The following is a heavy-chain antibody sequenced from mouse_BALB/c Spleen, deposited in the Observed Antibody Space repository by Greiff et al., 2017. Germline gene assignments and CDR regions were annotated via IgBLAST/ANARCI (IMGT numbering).Heavy chain of an antibody. D-gene: IGHD1-1*01. Sequence: EVQLQQSGAELVRPGASVKFSCKASGFNIKDYYMHWVKQRPEQGLEWIGWIDPENGNTIYDAKFQGKASITADTSSNTAYLQLSSLTSEDTAVYYCSGHYGSSYLWFAYWGKGTLVTVAA. V-gene: IGHV14-1*02. J-gene: IGHJ3*01. CDR2: IDPENGNT. CDR3: SGHYGSSYLWFAY. CDR1: GFNIKDYY.